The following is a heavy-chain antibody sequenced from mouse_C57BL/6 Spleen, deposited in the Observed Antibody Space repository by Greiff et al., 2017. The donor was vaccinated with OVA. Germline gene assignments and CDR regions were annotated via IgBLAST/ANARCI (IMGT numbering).Heavy chain of an antibody. Sequence: EVKLVESGGGLVKPGGSLKLSCAASGFTFSSYAMSWVRQTPEKRLEWVATISDGGSYTYYPDNVKGRFTISRDNAKNNLYLQMSHLKSEDTAMYYCARGGSSYFAWFAYWGQGTLVTVSA. CDR1: GFTFSSYA. J-gene: IGHJ3*01. V-gene: IGHV5-4*03. CDR3: ARGGSSYFAWFAY. CDR2: ISDGGSYT. D-gene: IGHD1-1*01.